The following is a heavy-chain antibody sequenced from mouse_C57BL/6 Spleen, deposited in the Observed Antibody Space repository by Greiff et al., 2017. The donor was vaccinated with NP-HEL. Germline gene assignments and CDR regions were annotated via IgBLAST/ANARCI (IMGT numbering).Heavy chain of an antibody. CDR1: GYTFTSYW. D-gene: IGHD2-12*01. CDR2: IDPSDSYT. Sequence: QVQLQQPGAELVKPGASVKLSCKASGYTFTSYWMQWVKQRPGQGLEWIGEIDPSDSYTNYNQKFKGKATLTVDTSSSTAYMQLSSLTSEDSAVYYCARGIRRAPFDYWGQGTTLTVSS. J-gene: IGHJ2*01. CDR3: ARGIRRAPFDY. V-gene: IGHV1-50*01.